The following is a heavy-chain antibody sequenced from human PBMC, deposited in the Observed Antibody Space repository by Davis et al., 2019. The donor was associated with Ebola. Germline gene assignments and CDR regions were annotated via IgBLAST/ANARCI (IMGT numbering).Heavy chain of an antibody. CDR2: ISYDGSNK. V-gene: IGHV3-30*04. D-gene: IGHD3-3*01. Sequence: SCAASGFTFSSYAMHWVRQAPGKGLEWVAVISYDGSNKYYADSVKGRFTISRDNSKNTLYLQMNSLRAEDTAVYYCAKSGLSFGVVKYHYGMDVWGKGTTVTVSS. J-gene: IGHJ6*04. CDR1: GFTFSSYA. CDR3: AKSGLSFGVVKYHYGMDV.